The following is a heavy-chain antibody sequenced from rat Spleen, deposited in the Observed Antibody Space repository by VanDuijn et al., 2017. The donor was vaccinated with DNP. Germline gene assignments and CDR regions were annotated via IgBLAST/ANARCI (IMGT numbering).Heavy chain of an antibody. Sequence: EVQLVESGGGLVQPGRSLKLSCAASGFTFSDYYMARVRQAPTKGLEWVAYISYDGGSTYYGDSVKGRCTISRDNAKSTLYLQMNSLRSEDMATYYCARHVLPLRVWDYWGQGVMVTVSS. J-gene: IGHJ2*01. CDR3: ARHVLPLRVWDY. D-gene: IGHD4-1*01. CDR1: GFTFSDYY. CDR2: ISYDGGST. V-gene: IGHV5-22*01.